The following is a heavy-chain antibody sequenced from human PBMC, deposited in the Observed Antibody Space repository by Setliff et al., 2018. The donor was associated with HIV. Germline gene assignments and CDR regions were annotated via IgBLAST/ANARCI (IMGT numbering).Heavy chain of an antibody. J-gene: IGHJ4*02. CDR2: IYYTGIT. Sequence: SETLSLTCSISGGSVTSYLWHWFRQPPEKGLEWIGYIYYTGITDNNPSLEGRVTISVDTSKNQVSLRLKSVTTADTAVYYCARELYGGNSRPFDYWGQGALVTVSS. CDR3: ARELYGGNSRPFDY. D-gene: IGHD2-21*02. V-gene: IGHV4-59*02. CDR1: GGSVTSYL.